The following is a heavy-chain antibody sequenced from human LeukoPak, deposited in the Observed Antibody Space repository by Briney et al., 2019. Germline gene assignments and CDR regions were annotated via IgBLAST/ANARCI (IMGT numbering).Heavy chain of an antibody. CDR2: IYYSGNT. J-gene: IGHJ4*02. Sequence: SETLSLTCTVSGVSISSSNSYWGWIRQPPGKGLEWIGSIYYSGNTYYNASLKSQVSISIDTSKNQFSLKLTSVTAADTAVYYCARQTGSGLFILPGGQGTLVTVSS. D-gene: IGHD3/OR15-3a*01. CDR3: ARQTGSGLFILP. V-gene: IGHV4-39*01. CDR1: GVSISSSNSY.